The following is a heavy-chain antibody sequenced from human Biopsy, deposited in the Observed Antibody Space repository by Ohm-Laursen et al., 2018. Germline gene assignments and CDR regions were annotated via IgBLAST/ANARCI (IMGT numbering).Heavy chain of an antibody. CDR2: LFTSGTT. CDR1: GGSINSYY. Sequence: SDTLSLTCTVSGGSINSYYWSWMRQPAEKGLEWIGRLFTSGTTNYSPSLNNRVTMSVDTSKNQFSLRLTSVTAADQAVYYCVRGGSGSFPFDYWGPGTLVTVSS. V-gene: IGHV4-4*07. CDR3: VRGGSGSFPFDY. J-gene: IGHJ4*02. D-gene: IGHD3-10*01.